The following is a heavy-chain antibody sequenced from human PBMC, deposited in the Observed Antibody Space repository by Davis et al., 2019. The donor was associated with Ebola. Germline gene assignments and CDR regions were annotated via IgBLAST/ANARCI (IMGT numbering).Heavy chain of an antibody. D-gene: IGHD6-19*01. CDR1: GDSISSSNW. Sequence: MPLETLSLTCAVSGDSISSSNWWSWVRQPPGKGLEWIGEISQSGSTYYNPSLKSRVTISVDTSKNQFSLKLSSVTAADTAVYYCASSSSGWYGDYFDYWGQGTLVTVSS. CDR2: ISQSGST. CDR3: ASSSSGWYGDYFDY. J-gene: IGHJ4*02. V-gene: IGHV4-4*02.